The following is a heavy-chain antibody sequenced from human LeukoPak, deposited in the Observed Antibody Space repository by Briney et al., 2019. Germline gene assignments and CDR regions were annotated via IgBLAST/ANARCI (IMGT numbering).Heavy chain of an antibody. V-gene: IGHV4-4*07. Sequence: SETLSLTCTVSGASINKDYWAWIRQPAGKGLEWIGRIHPSGITHQNPSLRGRVTMSIDASKNQFSLNLSSVTAADTAVYYCVRDEYRDVWGKGTTVTVSP. CDR2: IHPSGIT. D-gene: IGHD2/OR15-2a*01. CDR3: VRDEYRDV. J-gene: IGHJ6*04. CDR1: GASINKDY.